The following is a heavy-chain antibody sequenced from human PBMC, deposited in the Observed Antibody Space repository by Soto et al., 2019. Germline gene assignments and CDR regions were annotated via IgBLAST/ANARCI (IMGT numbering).Heavy chain of an antibody. V-gene: IGHV3-30*03. Sequence: QVQVVESGGGVVQPGKSLRLSCAASGFTFSSFGMHWVRQAPGKGLEWVAVITYDGTYKYCGDSVKGRFTISRDNSKDTLYLQMDSLGGEDTALYYCARGVVGAAHPIDFWGQGTLVTVSS. CDR1: GFTFSSFG. D-gene: IGHD1-26*01. CDR2: ITYDGTYK. CDR3: ARGVVGAAHPIDF. J-gene: IGHJ4*02.